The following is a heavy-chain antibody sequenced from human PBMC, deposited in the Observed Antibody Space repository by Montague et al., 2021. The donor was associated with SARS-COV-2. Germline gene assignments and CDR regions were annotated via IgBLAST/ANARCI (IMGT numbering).Heavy chain of an antibody. J-gene: IGHJ6*02. CDR3: ARDLFRYDSSGYYYPNYYYYGMDV. V-gene: IGHV3-33*01. Sequence: SLRLSCAASGFTFSSYGMHLVRQAPGKGLEWVAVIWYDGSNKYYADSVKGRFTISRDNSKNTLYLQMNSLRAEDTAVYYCARDLFRYDSSGYYYPNYYYYGMDVWGQGTTVTVSS. CDR1: GFTFSSYG. D-gene: IGHD3-22*01. CDR2: IWYDGSNK.